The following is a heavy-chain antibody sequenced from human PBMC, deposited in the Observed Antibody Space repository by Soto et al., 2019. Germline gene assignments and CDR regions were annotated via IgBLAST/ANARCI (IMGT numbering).Heavy chain of an antibody. J-gene: IGHJ6*02. V-gene: IGHV3-30-3*01. CDR2: ISYDGSNK. CDR3: ARDMIVVVTAITYYYYGMDV. CDR1: GFTFSSYA. Sequence: PWWSLRLSCAASGFTFSSYAMHWFRQAPGKGLEWVAVISYDGSNKYYADSVKGRFTISRDNSKNTLYLQMNSLRAEDTAVYYCARDMIVVVTAITYYYYGMDVWGQGTTVTVSS. D-gene: IGHD2-21*02.